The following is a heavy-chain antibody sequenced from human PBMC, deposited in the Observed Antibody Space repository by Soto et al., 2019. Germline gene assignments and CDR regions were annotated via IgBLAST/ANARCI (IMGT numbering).Heavy chain of an antibody. D-gene: IGHD2-2*01. J-gene: IGHJ6*02. V-gene: IGHV4-31*03. CDR2: IYYSGST. Sequence: SETLSLTCTVSGGSISSGGYYWSWIRQHPGKGLEWIGYIYYSGSTYYNPSLKSRVTISVDTSKNQFSLKLSSVTAADTAVYYCARVAVGGYCSSTSCSYYYYGMDVWGQGTMVTVSS. CDR3: ARVAVGGYCSSTSCSYYYYGMDV. CDR1: GGSISSGGYY.